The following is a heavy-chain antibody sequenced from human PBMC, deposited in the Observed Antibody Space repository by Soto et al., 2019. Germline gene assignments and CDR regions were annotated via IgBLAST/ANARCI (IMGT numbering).Heavy chain of an antibody. CDR1: GGTFSSYA. V-gene: IGHV1-69*01. CDR2: IIPIFDTP. J-gene: IGHJ3*02. CDR3: AKDLKDYSSSAGLDAFDI. Sequence: QVQLVQSGAEVKKPGSSVKVSCRASGGTFSSYAFSWMRQAPGQGLEWMGGIIPIFDTPNYAQKFQGRVAITADESTSTAYMELWSLRSDDTAVYYCAKDLKDYSSSAGLDAFDIWGQGTMVTVSS. D-gene: IGHD6-6*01.